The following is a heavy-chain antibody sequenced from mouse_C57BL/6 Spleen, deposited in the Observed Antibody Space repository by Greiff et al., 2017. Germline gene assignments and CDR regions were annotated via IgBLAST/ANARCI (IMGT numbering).Heavy chain of an antibody. V-gene: IGHV1-53*01. CDR3: ARGDYGRETFAY. J-gene: IGHJ3*01. CDR2: INPSNGCT. D-gene: IGHD2-4*01. CDR1: GYTFTSYW. Sequence: VQLQESGTELVKPGASVKLSCKASGYTFTSYWMHWVKQRPGQGLEWIGNINPSNGCTNYNEKFKSKATLTVDKSSSTAYMQLSSLTSEDSAVYYCARGDYGRETFAYWGQGTLVTVSA.